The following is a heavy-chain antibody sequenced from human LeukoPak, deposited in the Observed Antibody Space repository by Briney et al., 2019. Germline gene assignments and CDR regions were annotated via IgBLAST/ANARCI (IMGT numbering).Heavy chain of an antibody. CDR2: IWYDGSNK. D-gene: IGHD5-12*01. J-gene: IGHJ2*01. Sequence: PGGSLRLSCAASGFTFTNYGMHWVRQAPGKGLEWVTVIWYDGSNKYYADSVKGRFTISRDNSKNTLYLQMNSLRAEDTAVYYCARDVAPDSGSRYFDLWGRGTLVTVSS. V-gene: IGHV3-33*01. CDR1: GFTFTNYG. CDR3: ARDVAPDSGSRYFDL.